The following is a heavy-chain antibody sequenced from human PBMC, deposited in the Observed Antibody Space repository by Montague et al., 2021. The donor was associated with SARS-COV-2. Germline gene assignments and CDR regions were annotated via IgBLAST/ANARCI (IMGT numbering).Heavy chain of an antibody. CDR1: GFTFSSNA. CDR2: ITGSGGST. J-gene: IGHJ4*02. V-gene: IGHV3-23*01. Sequence: SLRLSCAASGFTFSSNAMTWVRQAPGKGLEWVSTITGSGGSTYYADSVKGRFTVSRDNSKNTLYLQMNSLRAEDTAIYYCAKYEVSTGFFEWLLKYYFDYCRQKALVTVTS. CDR3: AKYEVSTGFFEWLLKYYFDY. D-gene: IGHD3-3*01.